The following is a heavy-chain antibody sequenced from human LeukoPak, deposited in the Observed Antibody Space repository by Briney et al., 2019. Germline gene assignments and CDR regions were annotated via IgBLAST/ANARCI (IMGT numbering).Heavy chain of an antibody. J-gene: IGHJ4*02. D-gene: IGHD5-12*01. CDR1: GFTFSDYY. CDR3: AKSPGGYSGPFGD. CDR2: ISTSGTAV. Sequence: GGSLRLSCAASGFTFSDYYMSWIRQAPGKGLEWVSYISTSGTAVYYADSVKGRFTISRDNAKNSLYLQMDSLRVEDTAVYYCAKSPGGYSGPFGDWGQGTLVTVSS. V-gene: IGHV3-11*04.